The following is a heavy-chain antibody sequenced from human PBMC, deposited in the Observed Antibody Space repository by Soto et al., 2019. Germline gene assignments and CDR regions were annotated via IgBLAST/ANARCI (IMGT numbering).Heavy chain of an antibody. V-gene: IGHV3-30*18. CDR2: ISYDGSNK. D-gene: IGHD3-3*01. Sequence: TGGSLRLSCAASGFTFSSYGMHWVRQAPGKGLEWVAVISYDGSNKYCADSVKGRFTISRDNSKNTLYLQMNSQRAQDTALYYCAKGDYDFWSVSDYWGQGTRGTVSS. CDR1: GFTFSSYG. J-gene: IGHJ4*02. CDR3: AKGDYDFWSVSDY.